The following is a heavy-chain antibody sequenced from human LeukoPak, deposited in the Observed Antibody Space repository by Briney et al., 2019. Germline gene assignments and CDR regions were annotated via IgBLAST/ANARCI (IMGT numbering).Heavy chain of an antibody. D-gene: IGHD3-10*01. CDR3: ARGYYGSGSYYTLDY. CDR2: VNSDDSST. Sequence: GGSLRLSCAASGFTFSSYWMHWVRQAPGKGLVWVSRVNSDDSSTTYADSVKGRFTISRDNAKNTLYLQMNSLRAEDTAVYYCARGYYGSGSYYTLDYWGQGTLVTVSS. V-gene: IGHV3-74*01. J-gene: IGHJ4*02. CDR1: GFTFSSYW.